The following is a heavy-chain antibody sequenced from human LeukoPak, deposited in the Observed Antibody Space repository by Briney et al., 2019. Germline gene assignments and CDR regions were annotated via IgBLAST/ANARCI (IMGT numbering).Heavy chain of an antibody. J-gene: IGHJ4*02. CDR2: ISSSSSYT. CDR1: GFTSSDYY. CDR3: ARDTPMVRGVYDY. Sequence: GGSLRLSCAASGFTSSDYYMSWIRQAPGKGLEWVSYISSSSSYTNYADSVKGRFTISRDNAKNSLYLQMNSLRAEDTAVYYCARDTPMVRGVYDYWGQGTLVTVSS. D-gene: IGHD3-10*01. V-gene: IGHV3-11*06.